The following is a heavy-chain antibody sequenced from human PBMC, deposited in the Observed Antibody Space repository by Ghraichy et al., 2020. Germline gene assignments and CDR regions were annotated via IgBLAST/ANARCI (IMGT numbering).Heavy chain of an antibody. J-gene: IGHJ4*02. Sequence: SETLSLTCTVSGDSISNNLYWWDWIRQSPGKGLEWIGNIHYGGGTYYNPSLRSRVTMSVDTSKNQFSLKLSSVTVSDTARYFCARHGGADGDYGTWGQRTLVTVSS. V-gene: IGHV4-39*01. CDR3: ARHGGADGDYGT. D-gene: IGHD4-17*01. CDR1: GDSISNNLYW. CDR2: IHYGGGT.